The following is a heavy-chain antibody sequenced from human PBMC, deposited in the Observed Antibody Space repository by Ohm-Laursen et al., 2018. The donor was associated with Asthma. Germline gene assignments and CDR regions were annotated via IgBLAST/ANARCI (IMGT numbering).Heavy chain of an antibody. D-gene: IGHD3-22*01. CDR2: ISYDGSNK. V-gene: IGHV3-30-3*01. CDR1: GFTFSSYA. J-gene: IGHJ4*02. Sequence: SLRLSCAASGFTFSSYAMHWVRQAPGKGLEWVAVISYDGSNKYYADSVKGRFTISRDNSKNTLYLQMNSLRAEDTAVYYCARARHTSYEESSGYYCFDYWGQGTLVTVSS. CDR3: ARARHTSYEESSGYYCFDY.